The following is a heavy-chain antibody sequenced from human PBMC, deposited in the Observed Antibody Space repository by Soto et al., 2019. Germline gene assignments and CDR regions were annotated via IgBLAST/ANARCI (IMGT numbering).Heavy chain of an antibody. V-gene: IGHV6-1*01. CDR3: ARLSLRSIAAAGTDYYYGMDV. J-gene: IGHJ6*02. CDR1: GDSVSSNSAA. CDR2: TYYRSKWYN. D-gene: IGHD6-13*01. Sequence: PPQTLSLTCAISGDSVSSNSAAWNWIRQSPSRGLEWLGRTYYRSKWYNDYAVSVKSRITINPDTSKNQFSLQLNSVTPEDTAVYYCARLSLRSIAAAGTDYYYGMDVWGQGTTVTVSS.